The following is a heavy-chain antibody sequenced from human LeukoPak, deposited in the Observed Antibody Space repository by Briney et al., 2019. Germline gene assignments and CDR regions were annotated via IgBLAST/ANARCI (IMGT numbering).Heavy chain of an antibody. V-gene: IGHV1-69*06. CDR2: IIPIFGTA. Sequence: ASVKVSCKASGYTFTGYYMHWVRQAPGQGLEWMGGIIPIFGTANYAQKFQGRVTITADKSTSTAYMELSSLRSEDTAVYYCARAGVEMANYYYWGQGTLVTVSS. CDR3: ARAGVEMANYYY. CDR1: GYTFTGYY. D-gene: IGHD5-24*01. J-gene: IGHJ4*02.